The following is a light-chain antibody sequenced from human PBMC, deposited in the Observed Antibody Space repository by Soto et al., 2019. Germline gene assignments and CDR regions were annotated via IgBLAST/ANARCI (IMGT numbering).Light chain of an antibody. CDR2: GAS. Sequence: IQLTQSPSSLSASVGDRVTITCRASQGIARSLNWYQQRPGEAPKLIVYGASNLHTAVPPRFSGSGSGTDYTLTISGLQPEDLGTYYCLQSYTTPRTFGQGTTVEIK. CDR1: QGIARS. CDR3: LQSYTTPRT. J-gene: IGKJ1*01. V-gene: IGKV1-39*01.